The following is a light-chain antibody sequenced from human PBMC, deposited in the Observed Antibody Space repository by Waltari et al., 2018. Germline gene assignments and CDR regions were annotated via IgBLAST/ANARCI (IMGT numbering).Light chain of an antibody. Sequence: SYELTQPPSVSVSPGQTASITCSGDKLGDEYACWYQQKPGQYPVLVIYQDNKRPSGIPERFSGSNSGNTSTLTISGTQPMDEADYYCQTWDSSTVLFGGGTELTVL. CDR2: QDN. CDR1: KLGDEY. V-gene: IGLV3-1*01. CDR3: QTWDSSTVL. J-gene: IGLJ2*01.